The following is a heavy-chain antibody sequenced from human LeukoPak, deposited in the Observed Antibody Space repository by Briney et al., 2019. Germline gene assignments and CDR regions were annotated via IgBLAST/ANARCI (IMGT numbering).Heavy chain of an antibody. J-gene: IGHJ3*02. CDR2: IYPGDSDT. CDR1: GSSFTSYW. Sequence: GASLQISCKGSGSSFTSYWIGWVRQLPGKGLEWMGIIYPGDSDTRYSPSFQGQVTISADKSISTAYLQWSSLKASDTAMYYYARQRYYYDSTGAFDIWGQGTMVTVSS. D-gene: IGHD3-22*01. CDR3: ARQRYYYDSTGAFDI. V-gene: IGHV5-51*01.